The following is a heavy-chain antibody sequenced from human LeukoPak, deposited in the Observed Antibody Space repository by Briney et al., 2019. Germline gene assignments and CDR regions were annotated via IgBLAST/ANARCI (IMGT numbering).Heavy chain of an antibody. V-gene: IGHV1-69*04. Sequence: SVKVSCKASGYTFTGYYMHWVRQAPGQGLEWMGRIIPILGIANYAQKFQGRVTITADKSTSTAYMELSSLRSEDTAVYYCARDRGTAMGDYWGQGTLVTVSS. CDR3: ARDRGTAMGDY. J-gene: IGHJ4*02. CDR2: IIPILGIA. CDR1: GYTFTGYY. D-gene: IGHD5-18*01.